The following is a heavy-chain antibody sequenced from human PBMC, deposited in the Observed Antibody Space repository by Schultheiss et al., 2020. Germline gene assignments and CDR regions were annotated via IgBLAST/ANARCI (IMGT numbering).Heavy chain of an antibody. CDR3: AKGARRYSGSYSPSD. Sequence: SETLSLTCTVSGGSISSSSYYWGWIRQPPGKGLECIGYISYSGSTNYNPSLKSRVTISVDTSKNQFSLKLSSVTAADTAVYYCAKGARRYSGSYSPSDWGQGTLVTVSS. CDR2: ISYSGST. D-gene: IGHD1-26*01. J-gene: IGHJ4*02. CDR1: GGSISSSSYY. V-gene: IGHV4-39*07.